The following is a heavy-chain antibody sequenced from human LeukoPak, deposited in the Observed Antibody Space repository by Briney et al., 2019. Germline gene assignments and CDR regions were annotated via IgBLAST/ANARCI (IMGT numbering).Heavy chain of an antibody. CDR3: ARLIGGYDFPSSLDY. J-gene: IGHJ4*02. Sequence: GASLKISSKGSGYSFTSYWIGWVRPMPGKGLEWMGIIYPGDSDTRYSPSFQGQVTISADKSISPTYLQWSSLKASDTAMYYCARLIGGYDFPSSLDYWGQGTLVTVSS. CDR2: IYPGDSDT. CDR1: GYSFTSYW. D-gene: IGHD5-12*01. V-gene: IGHV5-51*01.